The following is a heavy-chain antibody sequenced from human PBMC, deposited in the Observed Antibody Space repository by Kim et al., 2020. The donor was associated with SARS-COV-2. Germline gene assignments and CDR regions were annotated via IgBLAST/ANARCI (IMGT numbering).Heavy chain of an antibody. CDR3: ARERGGDSYGYFV. J-gene: IGHJ4*02. Sequence: GGSLRLSCAASGFTFSSYEMNWVRQAPGKGLEWVSYISSSGSTIYYADSVKGRFTISRDNAKNSLYLQMNSLRAEDTAVYYCARERGGDSYGYFVWGQGTLVTVSS. CDR2: ISSSGSTI. CDR1: GFTFSSYE. V-gene: IGHV3-48*03. D-gene: IGHD5-18*01.